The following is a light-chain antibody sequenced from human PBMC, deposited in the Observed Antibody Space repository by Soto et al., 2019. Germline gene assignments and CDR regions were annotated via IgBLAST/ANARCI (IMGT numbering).Light chain of an antibody. J-gene: IGLJ2*01. CDR1: SSDVGGYNY. Sequence: QSVLTQPASVSGSPGQSITISCTGTSSDVGGYNYVSWYQQHPGKAPNLIIFDVSNRPSGVSNRFSGSKSGNSASLTISGLQAEAEADYYCCSYTGSNTPVVFGGGTQLTVL. CDR2: DVS. CDR3: CSYTGSNTPVV. V-gene: IGLV2-14*01.